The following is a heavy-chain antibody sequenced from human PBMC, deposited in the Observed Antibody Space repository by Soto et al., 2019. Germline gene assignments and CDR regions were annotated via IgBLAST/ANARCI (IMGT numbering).Heavy chain of an antibody. CDR1: GYTFTDYY. Sequence: GASVKVSCKASGYTFTDYYMHWVRQAPGQGLGWMGWINPNSGGTNYAQKLQGRVTMTTDTSTSTAYMELRSLRSDDTAVYYCARDNFGLYYDILTGYYRPPYYYYGMDVWGQGTTVTVSS. V-gene: IGHV1-2*02. CDR3: ARDNFGLYYDILTGYYRPPYYYYGMDV. J-gene: IGHJ6*02. D-gene: IGHD3-9*01. CDR2: INPNSGGT.